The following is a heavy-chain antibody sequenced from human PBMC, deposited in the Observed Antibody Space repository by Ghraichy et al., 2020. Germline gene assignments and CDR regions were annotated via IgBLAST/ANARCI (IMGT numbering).Heavy chain of an antibody. J-gene: IGHJ5*02. CDR3: ATISTHP. Sequence: LSLTCAASGLNFRNYAMKWVRQAPGTGLEWVSAISLSGGDTYYTDVVKGRFTISRDNFKKTLYLQMNSLRAEDTALYYCATISTHPWGKGTRVTVST. CDR2: ISLSGGDT. D-gene: IGHD2-2*02. V-gene: IGHV3-23*01. CDR1: GLNFRNYA.